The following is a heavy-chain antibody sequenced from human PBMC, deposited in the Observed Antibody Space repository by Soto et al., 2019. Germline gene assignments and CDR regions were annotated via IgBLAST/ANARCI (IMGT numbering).Heavy chain of an antibody. D-gene: IGHD1-7*01. Sequence: SETLSLTCRVSGAYISDFSWSWIRQPAGKGLEWTGRITINGNTQKNPSFKSRVTMSIDTSRNHFSLNLQSATAADTALYYCARQTGENWTYEAHWGPGTLVTVSS. CDR3: ARQTGENWTYEAH. J-gene: IGHJ1*01. CDR1: GAYISDFS. V-gene: IGHV4-4*07. CDR2: ITINGNT.